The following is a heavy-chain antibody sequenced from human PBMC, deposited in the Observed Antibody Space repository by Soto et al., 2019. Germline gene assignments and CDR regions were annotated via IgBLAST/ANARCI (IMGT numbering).Heavy chain of an antibody. CDR2: ARNKANDYTT. D-gene: IGHD2-21*02. V-gene: IGHV3-72*01. Sequence: GSLRLSCAASGFTFSDHHMDWVRQAPGKGLEWVGRARNKANDYTTAYAASVKGRFTISRDDSKNSLSLQMNSLKTEDTAVYFCARLLRTSFDLWGQGNLVTVS. CDR3: ARLLRTSFDL. J-gene: IGHJ4*02. CDR1: GFTFSDHH.